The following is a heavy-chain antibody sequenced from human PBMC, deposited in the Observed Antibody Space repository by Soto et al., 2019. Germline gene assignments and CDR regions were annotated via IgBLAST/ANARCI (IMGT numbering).Heavy chain of an antibody. V-gene: IGHV5-10-1*01. J-gene: IGHJ5*02. Sequence: GESLKISCKGSGDTFTSYLISWVRQMPGKGLEWMGRIDPSDSYISYSPSLQGHVTISLDKSINTAYLEWSSLKASDTGMYYCAGGRYSDSWDWFDPGGQGTLVTVSS. CDR2: IDPSDSYI. D-gene: IGHD2-2*02. CDR1: GDTFTSYL. CDR3: AGGRYSDSWDWFDP.